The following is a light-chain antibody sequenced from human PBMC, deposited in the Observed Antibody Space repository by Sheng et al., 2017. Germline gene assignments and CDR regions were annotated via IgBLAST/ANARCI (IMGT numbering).Light chain of an antibody. CDR1: QSVSSN. CDR2: GAS. V-gene: IGKV3-15*01. Sequence: EIVMTQSPATLSVSPGERATLSCGASQSVSSNLAWFQQKPGQAPRLLIYGASTRAPGVPARFSGSGSGTDFTLTISRLEPEDFAVYYCQQYGSSPATFGQGTRLEIK. J-gene: IGKJ5*01. CDR3: QQYGSSPAT.